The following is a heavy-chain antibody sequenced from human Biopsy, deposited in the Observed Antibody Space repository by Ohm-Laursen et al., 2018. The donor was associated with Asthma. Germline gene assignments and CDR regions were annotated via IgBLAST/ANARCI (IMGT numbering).Heavy chain of an antibody. CDR2: INSVFGTT. J-gene: IGHJ4*02. V-gene: IGHV1-69*13. Sequence: SVKVSCKSLGGTFNTYVIGWVRQAPGQGLEWMGGINSVFGTTTYPQKFQDRVTITADDSTSTVYMELSSLRSEDKAVYYCARKAGSCISRTCYSLDFWGQGTLVTVSS. D-gene: IGHD2-2*01. CDR3: ARKAGSCISRTCYSLDF. CDR1: GGTFNTYV.